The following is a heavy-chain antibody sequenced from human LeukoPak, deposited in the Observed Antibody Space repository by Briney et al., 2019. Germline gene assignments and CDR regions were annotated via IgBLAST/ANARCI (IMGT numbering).Heavy chain of an antibody. D-gene: IGHD4-17*01. CDR3: TRDTGTTGEVKFDP. J-gene: IGHJ5*02. Sequence: SETLSLTCSVSGGSISSYYWSWIRQPAGKGLEWIGRIYSSGTITYNPSLQSRVTMSVDTSKNEFSLKMSSVTAADTAVYYCTRDTGTTGEVKFDPWGQGTLVTVSS. V-gene: IGHV4-4*07. CDR2: IYSSGTI. CDR1: GGSISSYY.